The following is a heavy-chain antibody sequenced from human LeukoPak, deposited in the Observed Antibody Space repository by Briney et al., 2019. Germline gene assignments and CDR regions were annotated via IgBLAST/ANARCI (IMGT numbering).Heavy chain of an antibody. CDR3: ARDLGQYYDTSDNWFDP. D-gene: IGHD3-22*01. CDR2: ISSSSSYI. Sequence: GGSLRLSCAASGFTFSSNSMNWVRQARGKGLEWVSSISSSSSYIYYADSVKGRFTISRDNAKNSLYLQMNSLRAEDTAVYYCARDLGQYYDTSDNWFDPWGQGTLVTVSS. CDR1: GFTFSSNS. V-gene: IGHV3-21*01. J-gene: IGHJ5*02.